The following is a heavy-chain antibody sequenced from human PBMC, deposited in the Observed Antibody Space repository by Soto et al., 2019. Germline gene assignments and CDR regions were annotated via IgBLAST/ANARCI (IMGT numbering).Heavy chain of an antibody. Sequence: PSETLSLTCTVSGGSISSPNFYWSWIHQHPGKGLEWIGHIYYNGTTYYNPTLKSRVSISVDTSKNQFSLKLSSVTAADTAVYYCARGDRKVATKGYYYYGMDVWGQGTTVTVSS. CDR2: IYYNGTT. J-gene: IGHJ6*02. CDR3: ARGDRKVATKGYYYYGMDV. V-gene: IGHV4-31*03. CDR1: GGSISSPNFY. D-gene: IGHD5-12*01.